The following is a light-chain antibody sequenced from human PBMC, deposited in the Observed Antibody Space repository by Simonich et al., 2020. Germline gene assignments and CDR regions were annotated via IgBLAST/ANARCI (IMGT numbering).Light chain of an antibody. Sequence: EIVLTQSPGTLSLSPGARATLSCRASQRVSSSYIAWYQQKPGQAPRLLIYGASSRATGIPDRFSGSGSGTDFTLTISRLEPEDFAVYYCQQYGSSPLTFGGGTKVEIK. J-gene: IGKJ4*01. CDR3: QQYGSSPLT. CDR1: QRVSSSY. V-gene: IGKV3-20*01. CDR2: GAS.